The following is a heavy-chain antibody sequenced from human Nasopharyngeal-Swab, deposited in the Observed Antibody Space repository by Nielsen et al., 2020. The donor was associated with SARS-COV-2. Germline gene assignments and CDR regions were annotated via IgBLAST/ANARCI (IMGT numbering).Heavy chain of an antibody. J-gene: IGHJ4*02. CDR2: IYYSGST. CDR1: GGSISSSSYY. Sequence: SETLSLPCTVSGGSISSSSYYWGWIRQPPGKGLEWIGSIYYSGSTYYNPSLKSRVTISVDTSKNQFSLKLSSVTAADTAVYYCARQAATVAGTLWYYWGQGTLVTVSS. V-gene: IGHV4-39*01. D-gene: IGHD6-19*01. CDR3: ARQAATVAGTLWYY.